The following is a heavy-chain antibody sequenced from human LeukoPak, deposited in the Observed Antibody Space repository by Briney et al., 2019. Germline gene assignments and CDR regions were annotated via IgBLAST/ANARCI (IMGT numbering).Heavy chain of an antibody. CDR3: ARDSSGYYFKSSWYFDL. D-gene: IGHD3-22*01. V-gene: IGHV1-2*02. CDR2: INPNSGGT. J-gene: IGHJ2*01. Sequence: ASVKVSCKASGYTFTGYYMHWVRQAPGQGLEWMGWINPNSGGTNYAQKFQGRVTMTRDTSISTAYMELSRLRSDDTAVYYCARDSSGYYFKSSWYFDLWGRGTLVTVSS. CDR1: GYTFTGYY.